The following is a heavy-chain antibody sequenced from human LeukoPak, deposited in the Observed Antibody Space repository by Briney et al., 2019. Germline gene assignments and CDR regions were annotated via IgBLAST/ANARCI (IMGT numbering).Heavy chain of an antibody. V-gene: IGHV3-30*02. CDR2: IRSNGNNK. D-gene: IGHD3-3*01. J-gene: IGHJ5*02. CDR3: AKDFWLDSGAS. Sequence: GGSLRLSCAASGFTASDCGIHWVRQAPGKGLEWVAFIRSNGNNKNYADSVKGRFTISRDNSKNTLYLQLSSLRLEDTAIYYCAKDFWLDSGASWGQGTPVTVSS. CDR1: GFTASDCG.